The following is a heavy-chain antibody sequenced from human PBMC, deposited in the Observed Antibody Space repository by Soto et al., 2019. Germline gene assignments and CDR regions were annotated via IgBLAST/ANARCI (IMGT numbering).Heavy chain of an antibody. CDR2: ISSSSSYT. CDR1: GFTFSSYD. D-gene: IGHD3-10*01. Sequence: EVQVLESGGGLVQPGGSLRLSCAASGFTFSSYDMTWVRQAPGKGLEWVSYISSSSSYTNYADSVKGRFTISRDNAKNSLYLQMNSLRAEDTAVYYCARSYYGSGSYADYWGQGTLVTVSS. CDR3: ARSYYGSGSYADY. J-gene: IGHJ4*02. V-gene: IGHV3-48*04.